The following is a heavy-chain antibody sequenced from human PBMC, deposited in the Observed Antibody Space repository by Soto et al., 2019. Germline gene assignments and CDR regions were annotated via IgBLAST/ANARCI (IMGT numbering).Heavy chain of an antibody. CDR1: GFTFSNAW. CDR3: TTAFTIFGPN. CDR2: IKSKTDGGTT. Sequence: GGSLRLSCAASGFTFSNAWMSWVRQAPGKGLEWVGRIKSKTDGGTTDYAAPVKGRFTISRDGSKNALYLQMNSLKTEDTAVYYYTTAFTIFGPNWGQGTLVTVSS. D-gene: IGHD3-3*01. V-gene: IGHV3-15*01. J-gene: IGHJ4*02.